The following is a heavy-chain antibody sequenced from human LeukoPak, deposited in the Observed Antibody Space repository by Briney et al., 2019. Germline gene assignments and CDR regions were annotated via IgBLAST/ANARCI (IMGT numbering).Heavy chain of an antibody. D-gene: IGHD5-24*01. V-gene: IGHV3-21*01. CDR2: ITSSGSDI. CDR3: AGYNYFDP. CDR1: GFTFTAYG. Sequence: GGSLRLSCAASGFTFTAYGMSWVRQAPGKGPEWVSTITSSGSDIYYSDAVKGRFTMSRDNAKNSLYLQMNSLRADDTAVYYCAGYNYFDPWGQGTLVTVSS. J-gene: IGHJ5*02.